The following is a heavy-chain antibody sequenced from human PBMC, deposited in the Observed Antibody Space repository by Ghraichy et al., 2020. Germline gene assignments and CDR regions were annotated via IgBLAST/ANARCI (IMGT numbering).Heavy chain of an antibody. D-gene: IGHD2-2*01. Sequence: SETLSLTCAVSGGSISSGGYSWSWIRQPPGNGLEWIGYIYHSGSTYYNPSLKSRVTISVDRSKNQFSLKLSSVTAADTAVYYCARDWTRPVPAAMSGYLDVWGKGTAVTVSS. CDR3: ARDWTRPVPAAMSGYLDV. CDR1: GGSISSGGYS. J-gene: IGHJ6*04. V-gene: IGHV4-30-2*01. CDR2: IYHSGST.